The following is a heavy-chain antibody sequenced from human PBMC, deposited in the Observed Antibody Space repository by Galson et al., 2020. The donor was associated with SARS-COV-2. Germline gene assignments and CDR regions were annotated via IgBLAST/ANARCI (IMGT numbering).Heavy chain of an antibody. CDR1: GGYFSGYY. D-gene: IGHD2-8*01. V-gene: IGHV4-34*01. CDR3: ARGHQGVVPSPVLGVGPLFSYYYMDV. J-gene: IGHJ6*03. CDR2: KNLGGHN. Sequence: SETLSFIYALYGGYFSGYYWTWYRKAPGKGLAWFGEKNLGGHNKYSQSLSSRLPLPGDTSRNQFSLKLTSLNAADTALYFCARGHQGVVPSPVLGVGPLFSYYYMDVWCRGTTVTVSS.